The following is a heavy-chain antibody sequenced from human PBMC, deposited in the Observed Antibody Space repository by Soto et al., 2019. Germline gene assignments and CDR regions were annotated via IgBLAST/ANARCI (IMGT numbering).Heavy chain of an antibody. V-gene: IGHV3-23*01. Sequence: GGSRRLSCAASGFTFSSYAMSWVRQAPGKGLEWVSAISGSGGSTYYADSVKGRFTISRDNSKTTLYLQMNSLRAEDTAVYYCANLAAADAEYFQHLGQGTLVTVSS. J-gene: IGHJ1*01. D-gene: IGHD6-13*01. CDR2: ISGSGGST. CDR3: ANLAAADAEYFQH. CDR1: GFTFSSYA.